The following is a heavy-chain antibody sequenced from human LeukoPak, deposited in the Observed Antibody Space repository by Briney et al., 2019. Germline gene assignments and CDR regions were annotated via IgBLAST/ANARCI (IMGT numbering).Heavy chain of an antibody. CDR2: INPNSGGT. V-gene: IGHV1-2*02. CDR3: ARAAWLRRIDYYYGMDV. D-gene: IGHD5-12*01. J-gene: IGHJ6*02. CDR1: GYTFTGYY. Sequence: ASVKVSCKASGYTFTGYYMHWVRQAPGQGLEWIGWINPNSGGTNYAQKFQGRVTMTRDTSISSAYMELSRLRSDDTAVYYCARAAWLRRIDYYYGMDVWGQGTTVTVSS.